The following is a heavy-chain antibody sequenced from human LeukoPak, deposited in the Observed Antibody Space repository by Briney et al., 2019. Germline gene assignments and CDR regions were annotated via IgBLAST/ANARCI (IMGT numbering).Heavy chain of an antibody. V-gene: IGHV3-30*03. CDR1: RFTFSNYG. J-gene: IGHJ4*02. CDR2: ISSDGSNT. Sequence: GGSLRLSCAASRFTFSNYGIHWVRQAPGKGLEWVAVISSDGSNTYYADSVKGRFTISRDNSKNTLFLQMNSLRDEDTAVYYCTRGTPTTRDFDYWGQGTLVTVSS. D-gene: IGHD4-11*01. CDR3: TRGTPTTRDFDY.